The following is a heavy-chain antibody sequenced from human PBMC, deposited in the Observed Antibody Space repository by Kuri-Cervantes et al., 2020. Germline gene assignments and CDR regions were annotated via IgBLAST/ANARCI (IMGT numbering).Heavy chain of an antibody. CDR2: ISSDSSTI. V-gene: IGHV3-48*02. J-gene: IGHJ6*02. CDR1: GFTFRSYT. D-gene: IGHD3-10*01. Sequence: GESLKISCVAPGFTFRSYTMNWVRQAPGKGLEWISYISSDSSTIYYLDSVKGRFTVSRDNAKNSLYLQMDSLRDEDTAVYYCARYGSGSYYYYYGMDVWGQGTTVTVSS. CDR3: ARYGSGSYYYYYGMDV.